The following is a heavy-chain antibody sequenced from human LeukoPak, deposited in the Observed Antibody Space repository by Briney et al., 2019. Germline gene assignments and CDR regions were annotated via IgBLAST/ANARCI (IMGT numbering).Heavy chain of an antibody. CDR1: GYTLTGYY. Sequence: RGASVKVSCKASGYTLTGYYMHWVRQAPGQGLEWMGWINPNSGGTNYAQKFQGRVTMTRDTSISTAYMELSRLRSDDTAVYYCAREASSSWYFDYWGQGTLVTVSS. V-gene: IGHV1-2*02. J-gene: IGHJ4*02. D-gene: IGHD6-13*01. CDR3: AREASSSWYFDY. CDR2: INPNSGGT.